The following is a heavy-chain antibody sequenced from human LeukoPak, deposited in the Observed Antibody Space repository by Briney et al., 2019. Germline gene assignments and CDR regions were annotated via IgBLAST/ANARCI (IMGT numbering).Heavy chain of an antibody. Sequence: ASVKVSCKASGYTFTSYDINWVRQATGQGLEWMGWISAYNGNTNYAQKFQGRVTMTRDTSTSTVYMELSSLRSEDTAVYYCARDRLEYSSSWLGNWGQGTLVTVSS. D-gene: IGHD6-6*01. CDR1: GYTFTSYD. CDR3: ARDRLEYSSSWLGN. CDR2: ISAYNGNT. V-gene: IGHV1-8*01. J-gene: IGHJ4*02.